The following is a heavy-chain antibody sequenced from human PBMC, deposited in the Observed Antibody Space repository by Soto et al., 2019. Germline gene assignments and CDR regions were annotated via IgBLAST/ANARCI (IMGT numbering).Heavy chain of an antibody. CDR2: LYYSGTT. J-gene: IGHJ5*02. CDR3: ASLPWADYGGVFAP. CDR1: GGSISSSSYY. D-gene: IGHD4-17*01. Sequence: SETLSLTCTVSGGSISSSSYYWGWIRQPPGKGLEWIGSLYYSGTTHYNPSLKSRLTISADTSKNQFSLKLTSVTAADSAVYYCASLPWADYGGVFAPWGQGTLVTVSS. V-gene: IGHV4-39*07.